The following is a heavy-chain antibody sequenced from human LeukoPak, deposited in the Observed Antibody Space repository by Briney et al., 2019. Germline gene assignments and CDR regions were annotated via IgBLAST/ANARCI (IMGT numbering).Heavy chain of an antibody. CDR2: ISGSGGST. CDR3: AKDPKYQLPPNWFDP. Sequence: PGGSLRLSCAASGFTFSSYAMSWVRQAPGKGLEWVSAISGSGGSTYYADSVKGRFTISRDNSMNTLYLQMNSLRAEDTAVYYCAKDPKYQLPPNWFDPWGQGTLVTVSS. CDR1: GFTFSSYA. D-gene: IGHD2-2*01. V-gene: IGHV3-23*01. J-gene: IGHJ5*02.